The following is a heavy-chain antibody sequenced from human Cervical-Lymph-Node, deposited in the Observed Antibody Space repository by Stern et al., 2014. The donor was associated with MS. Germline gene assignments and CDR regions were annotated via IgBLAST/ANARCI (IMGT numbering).Heavy chain of an antibody. J-gene: IGHJ6*02. CDR2: IDPSGGSA. V-gene: IGHV1-46*03. Sequence: QVQLVESGAEVKKPGAAVKVSCKAFGYTFTCYQMHWVRQAPGQGLEWMGIIDPSGGSATYAQKFQGRVTMTRDTSTSTVYVDLSRLRSEDTTVYYCARERAIRLLEWLSTDYYAMDVWGQGTTVTVSS. CDR1: GYTFTCYQ. CDR3: ARERAIRLLEWLSTDYYAMDV. D-gene: IGHD3-3*01.